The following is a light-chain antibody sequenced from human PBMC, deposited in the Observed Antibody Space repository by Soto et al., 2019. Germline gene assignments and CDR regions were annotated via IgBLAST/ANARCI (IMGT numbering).Light chain of an antibody. J-gene: IGLJ2*01. CDR1: SSNIGRNI. Sequence: QSVLTQPPSASGTPGQRVTISCSGSSSNIGRNIVNWYQQLPGTAPKLLIYSNNQRPSGVPDRISGSKSGTSASLAISGLQSEDEADYYCAAWDDSLNGVVFGGGTKLTVL. CDR2: SNN. V-gene: IGLV1-44*01. CDR3: AAWDDSLNGVV.